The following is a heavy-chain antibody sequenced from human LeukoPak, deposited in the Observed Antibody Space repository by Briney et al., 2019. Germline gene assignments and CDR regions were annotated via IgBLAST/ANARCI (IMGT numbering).Heavy chain of an antibody. V-gene: IGHV1-2*02. J-gene: IGHJ4*02. CDR2: INPNTGGT. CDR3: ASYPRYNNAPPFDY. CDR1: GYTFTSYY. D-gene: IGHD1-14*01. Sequence: ASVKVSCKASGYTFTSYYMRWVRRAPGQGLEWMGWINPNTGGTNYAQKFQGRVTITRDTTISAAFMELSRLTSDDTAVYYCASYPRYNNAPPFDYWGQGTLVTVSS.